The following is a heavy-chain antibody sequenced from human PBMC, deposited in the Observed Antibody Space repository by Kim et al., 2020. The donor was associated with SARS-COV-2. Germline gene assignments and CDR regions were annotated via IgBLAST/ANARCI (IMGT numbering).Heavy chain of an antibody. V-gene: IGHV6-1*01. CDR3: AREPRDCIRTSCHFDY. Sequence: SQTLSLTCVISGDSVSSDSAAWNWIRQSPSRGLEWLGRTYYRSKWYNDYGVPVKSRVTVNPDTSKNQFSLQLNSVTPEDTAVYYCAREPRDCIRTSCHFDYWGQGILVTVSS. D-gene: IGHD2-2*01. CDR1: GDSVSSDSAA. J-gene: IGHJ4*02. CDR2: TYYRSKWYN.